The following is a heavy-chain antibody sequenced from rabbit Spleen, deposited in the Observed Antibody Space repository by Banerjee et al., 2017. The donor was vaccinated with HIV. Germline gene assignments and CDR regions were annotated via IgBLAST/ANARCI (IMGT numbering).Heavy chain of an antibody. CDR1: GFSFSDKAV. J-gene: IGHJ4*01. CDR2: INAITGKA. CDR3: ARDGGNYVGAGDANL. Sequence: QEQLVESGGGLVQPGGSLKLSCTASGFSFSDKAVMCWVRQASGKGLEWIACINAITGKAVYASWAKGRFTFSKTSSTTVTLQMTSLTAADTATYFCARDGGNYVGAGDANLWGPGTLVTVS. V-gene: IGHV1S45*01. D-gene: IGHD1-1*01.